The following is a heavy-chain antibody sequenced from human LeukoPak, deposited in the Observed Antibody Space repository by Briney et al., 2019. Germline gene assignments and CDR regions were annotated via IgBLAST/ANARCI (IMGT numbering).Heavy chain of an antibody. J-gene: IGHJ4*02. D-gene: IGHD1-26*01. V-gene: IGHV4-4*07. Sequence: SETLSLTCTVSGGSISGYFWSWIRQTAGEGLEWIGRIHPSGSTDYNPSLMGRLTLSQDTSKNQFSLNLISVTATDTAVYYCARGVPFSGSHYFDYWGQGSLVTVSS. CDR2: IHPSGST. CDR1: GGSISGYF. CDR3: ARGVPFSGSHYFDY.